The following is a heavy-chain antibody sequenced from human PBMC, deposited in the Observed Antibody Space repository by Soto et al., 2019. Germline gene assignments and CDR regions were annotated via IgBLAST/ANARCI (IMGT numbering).Heavy chain of an antibody. V-gene: IGHV4-34*01. CDR3: ARGGGKSGYCSSTSCYRLDY. CDR2: INHSGST. J-gene: IGHJ4*02. Sequence: QVQLQQWGAGLLKPSETLSLTCAVYGGSFSGYYWSWIRQPPGKGLEWIGEINHSGSTNYNPSLKSRVTISVDTAKNQFALKLSSVTAADTAVYYCARGGGKSGYCSSTSCYRLDYWGQGTLVTVSS. CDR1: GGSFSGYY. D-gene: IGHD2-2*01.